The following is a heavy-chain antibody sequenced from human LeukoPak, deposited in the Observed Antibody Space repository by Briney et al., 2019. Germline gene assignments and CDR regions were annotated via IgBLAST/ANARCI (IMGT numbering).Heavy chain of an antibody. CDR2: IYYSGST. CDR3: ARDLGEFLFDP. CDR1: GGSISSYY. V-gene: IGHV4-59*01. Sequence: SETLSLTCTVSGGSISSYYWSWIRQPPGKGLEWIGYIYYSGSTNYNPSLKSRVTISVDTSKNQFSLKLSCVTAADTAVYYCARDLGEFLFDPWGQGTLVTVSS. D-gene: IGHD3-16*01. J-gene: IGHJ5*02.